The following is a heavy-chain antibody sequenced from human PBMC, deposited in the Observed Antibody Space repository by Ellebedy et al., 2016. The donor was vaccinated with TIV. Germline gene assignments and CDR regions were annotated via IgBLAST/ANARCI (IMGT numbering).Heavy chain of an antibody. CDR1: GFTVSSNY. CDR2: IYTGGST. J-gene: IGHJ4*02. Sequence: GGSLRLXXAASGFTVSSNYMSWVRQAPGKGLEWVSVIYTGGSTYYADSVKVRFTISRDDSRNTLYLQMNSLRAEDTAVYYCTRAGEKSTKGFDYWGQGTLVTVSS. D-gene: IGHD1-26*01. V-gene: IGHV3-53*01. CDR3: TRAGEKSTKGFDY.